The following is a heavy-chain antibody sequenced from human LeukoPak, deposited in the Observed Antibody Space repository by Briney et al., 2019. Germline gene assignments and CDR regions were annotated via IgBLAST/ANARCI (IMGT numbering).Heavy chain of an antibody. CDR3: ASVRLVRGVIDAFDY. V-gene: IGHV1-69*01. Sequence: SVKVSCKASGGTFSSYAISWVRQPPGQGLEWMGGIIPIFGTANYAQKFQGRVTITADESTSTAYMELSSLRSEDTAVYYCASVRLVRGVIDAFDYWGQGTLVTVSS. CDR2: IIPIFGTA. D-gene: IGHD3-10*01. CDR1: GGTFSSYA. J-gene: IGHJ4*02.